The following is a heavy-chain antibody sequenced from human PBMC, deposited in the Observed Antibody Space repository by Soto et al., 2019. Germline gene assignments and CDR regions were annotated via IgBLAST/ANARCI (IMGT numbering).Heavy chain of an antibody. Sequence: ASVKVSCKASGYTFTSYAMHWVRQAPGQRLEWMGWINAGNGNTKYSQKFQGRVTITRDTSASTAYMELSSLRSEDTAVYYCARVPRIAAADYYYYYMDVWGKGTTVTVSS. CDR1: GYTFTSYA. V-gene: IGHV1-3*01. D-gene: IGHD6-13*01. CDR2: INAGNGNT. J-gene: IGHJ6*03. CDR3: ARVPRIAAADYYYYYMDV.